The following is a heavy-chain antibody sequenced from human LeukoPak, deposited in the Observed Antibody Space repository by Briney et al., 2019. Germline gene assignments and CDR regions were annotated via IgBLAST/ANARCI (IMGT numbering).Heavy chain of an antibody. J-gene: IGHJ3*02. CDR3: AKKWNSITAPLREYDAFVI. CDR2: INGSGRST. D-gene: IGHD2/OR15-2a*01. CDR1: GFTFDKFA. V-gene: IGHV3-23*01. Sequence: GGSLRLSCAASGFTFDKFAITWVRQPPGKGLEWIAIINGSGRSTYYADSVKGRFTIFRDNSKNTLYLQMNSLRGEDSAVYYCAKKWNSITAPLREYDAFVIGAQGTMATFFS.